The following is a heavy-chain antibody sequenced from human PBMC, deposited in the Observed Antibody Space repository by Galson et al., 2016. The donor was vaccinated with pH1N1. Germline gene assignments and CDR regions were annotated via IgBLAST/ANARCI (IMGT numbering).Heavy chain of an antibody. CDR2: ISYEGSNK. Sequence: SLRLSCAASGFTFSSFAMYWVRQAPGKGLEWVAVISYEGSNKFYAASVQGRFTISRDNSKNTLYLQMNSLRGEDAAIYYCARVGRQWLAGDYYCMDVWGKGTTVAVSS. V-gene: IGHV3-30*04. D-gene: IGHD6-19*01. CDR3: ARVGRQWLAGDYYCMDV. CDR1: GFTFSSFA. J-gene: IGHJ6*04.